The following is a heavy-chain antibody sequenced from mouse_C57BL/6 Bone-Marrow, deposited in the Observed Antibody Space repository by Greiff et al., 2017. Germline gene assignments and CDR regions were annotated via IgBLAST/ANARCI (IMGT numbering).Heavy chain of an antibody. D-gene: IGHD2-3*01. J-gene: IGHJ1*03. Sequence: QVQLKESGAELVKPGASVKMSCKASGYTFTTYPIEWMKQNHGKSLEWIGNFHPYNDDTKYNEKFKGKATLTVEKSSSTVYLELSRLTSDDSAVYYCAIIYDGYNWYFDVWGTGTTVTVSS. CDR3: AIIYDGYNWYFDV. CDR2: FHPYNDDT. CDR1: GYTFTTYP. V-gene: IGHV1-47*01.